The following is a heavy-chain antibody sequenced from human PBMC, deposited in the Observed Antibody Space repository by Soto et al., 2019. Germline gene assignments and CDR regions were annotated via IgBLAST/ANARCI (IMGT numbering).Heavy chain of an antibody. D-gene: IGHD6-13*01. CDR1: GGSISSYY. V-gene: IGHV4-59*12. CDR2: IYYSGST. J-gene: IGHJ4*02. Sequence: ASETLSLTCTVSGGSISSYYWSWIRQPPGKGLEWIGDIYYSGSTNYNPSLKSRVTISVDTSKNQFSLKLSSVTAADTAVYYCARGPAGYSSSWGQGTLVTVSS. CDR3: ARGPAGYSSS.